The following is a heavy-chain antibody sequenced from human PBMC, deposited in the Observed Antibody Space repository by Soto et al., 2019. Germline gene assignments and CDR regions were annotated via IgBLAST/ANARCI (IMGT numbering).Heavy chain of an antibody. CDR3: ARARTITVAGYYFDC. D-gene: IGHD6-19*01. Sequence: SETLSLTCTVSGGSISGGGYCWSGIRQHPGKGLEWIGYIYYSGSTYYNPSLKSRVTISVDTSKNQFSLKLSSVTAADTAVYYCARARTITVAGYYFDCWGQGTLVTVSS. V-gene: IGHV4-31*03. CDR2: IYYSGST. J-gene: IGHJ4*02. CDR1: GGSISGGGYC.